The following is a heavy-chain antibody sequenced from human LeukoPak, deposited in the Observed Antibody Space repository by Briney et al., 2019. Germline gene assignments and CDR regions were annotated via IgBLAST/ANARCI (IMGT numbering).Heavy chain of an antibody. Sequence: GGSLRLSCAASGNYWMHWVRQAPGKGLVWVSHVNSDGSWTSYADSVKGRFTISKDNAKNMVYLQMNSLRAEDTAVYYCVSFYETYWGRGTLVTVSS. J-gene: IGHJ4*02. V-gene: IGHV3-74*01. CDR3: VSFYETY. CDR1: GNYW. D-gene: IGHD2/OR15-2a*01. CDR2: VNSDGSWT.